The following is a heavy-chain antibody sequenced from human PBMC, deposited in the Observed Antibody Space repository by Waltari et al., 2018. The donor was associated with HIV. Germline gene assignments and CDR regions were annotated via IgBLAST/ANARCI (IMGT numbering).Heavy chain of an antibody. CDR1: GYTFSSYD. D-gene: IGHD2-8*01. CDR2: MNPSSNNA. J-gene: IGHJ6*02. CDR3: ASRTKGYCANGLCLNLDV. Sequence: QEDLVQSGAEVKKLGASVKVSCKAIGYTFSSYDINWVRQAAGQGFEWVGWMNPSSNNASYAQTYYGVDTITRMSSTRTAYIELRGLITDATAVAYCASRTKGYCANGLCLNLDVWGQGTTGTVSS. V-gene: IGHV1-8*03.